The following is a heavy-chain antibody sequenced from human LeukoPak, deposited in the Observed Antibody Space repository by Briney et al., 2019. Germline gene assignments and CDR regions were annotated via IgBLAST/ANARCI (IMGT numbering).Heavy chain of an antibody. Sequence: GGALRLSCAASGFTFRSYDMHWVRQAPGKGLEWGSGIGTAGEIYYPGSVKGRFTISRENAKNSLYLQMNSLRAGDTAVYYCARAAYSSTWYSRYFDLWGRGTLVTVSS. J-gene: IGHJ2*01. CDR1: GFTFRSYD. V-gene: IGHV3-13*01. CDR2: IGTAGEI. D-gene: IGHD6-13*01. CDR3: ARAAYSSTWYSRYFDL.